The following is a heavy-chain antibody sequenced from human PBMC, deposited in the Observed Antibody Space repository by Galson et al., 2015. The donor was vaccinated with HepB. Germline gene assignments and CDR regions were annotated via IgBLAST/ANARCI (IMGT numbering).Heavy chain of an antibody. J-gene: IGHJ6*02. CDR1: GFTFSSYS. V-gene: IGHV3-21*01. CDR2: ISSSSSYI. D-gene: IGHD3-22*01. Sequence: SLRLSCAASGFTFSSYSMNWVRQAPGEGLEWVSSISSSSSYIYYADSVKGRFTISRDNAKNSLYLQMNSLRDEDTAVYYCARMAHYYDSSGYPRSYYGMDVWGQGTTVTVSS. CDR3: ARMAHYYDSSGYPRSYYGMDV.